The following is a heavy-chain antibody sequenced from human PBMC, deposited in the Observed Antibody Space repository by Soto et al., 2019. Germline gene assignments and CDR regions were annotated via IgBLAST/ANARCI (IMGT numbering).Heavy chain of an antibody. Sequence: ASVKVSCKASGYTFTDYYVHWLRQAPGPGLEWVGWINPNSGGTKYAQKFQGRVTLTRDTSITTAYMELRSLESDDTAVYYCARGRITPTGTGDFYHYGLDVWGQGTTVTVSS. J-gene: IGHJ6*02. D-gene: IGHD2-21*02. CDR3: ARGRITPTGTGDFYHYGLDV. V-gene: IGHV1-2*02. CDR1: GYTFTDYY. CDR2: INPNSGGT.